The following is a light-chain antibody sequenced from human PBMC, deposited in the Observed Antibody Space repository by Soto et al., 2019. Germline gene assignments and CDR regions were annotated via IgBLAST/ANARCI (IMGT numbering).Light chain of an antibody. CDR1: QGISSY. Sequence: AIRMTQSPSSLSASTGDRVTITCRASQGISSYLAWYQQKPGKAPKLLIYAASTLQSGVPSRFSGSGSGTDFTLTISCLQSEDFATYYCQQYYSYPHTFSGGTKVDI. V-gene: IGKV1-8*01. CDR2: AAS. J-gene: IGKJ4*01. CDR3: QQYYSYPHT.